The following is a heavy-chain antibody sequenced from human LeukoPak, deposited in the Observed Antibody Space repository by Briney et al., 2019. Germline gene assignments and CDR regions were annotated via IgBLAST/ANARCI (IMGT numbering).Heavy chain of an antibody. J-gene: IGHJ3*02. CDR1: SGSLSRYY. D-gene: IGHD2-15*01. Sequence: PSETLSLTCAVYSGSLSRYYWSWIRQPPGKGLEWIACMFYSGTTNYNPSLQSRVTISIDTSKNRFSLRLSSVTAADTAVYYCARHDPTPRDAFNIWGQGTMVAVSS. CDR2: MFYSGTT. CDR3: ARHDPTPRDAFNI. V-gene: IGHV4-59*08.